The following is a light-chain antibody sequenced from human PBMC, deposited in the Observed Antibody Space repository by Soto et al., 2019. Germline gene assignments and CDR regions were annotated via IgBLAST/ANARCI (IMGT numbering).Light chain of an antibody. CDR3: QQRGNWPQT. Sequence: EIVLTKSPATLSLSPGERATLSCRASQSVSSYLAWYQQKPGQTPRLLIYDALNRATGIPARFSGSGSGTDFTLTISSLEPEDFAVYYCQQRGNWPQTFGPGTKV. V-gene: IGKV3-11*01. CDR1: QSVSSY. J-gene: IGKJ3*01. CDR2: DAL.